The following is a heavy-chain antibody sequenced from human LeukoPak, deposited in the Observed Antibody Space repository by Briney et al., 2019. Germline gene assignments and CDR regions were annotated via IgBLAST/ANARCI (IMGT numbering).Heavy chain of an antibody. CDR1: GFTFSSYA. J-gene: IGHJ4*02. V-gene: IGHV3-64D*09. Sequence: PGGSLRLSCSASGFTFSSYAMHWVRQAPGKGLEYVSVISSNGGSTYYADSVKGRFTISRDNSKNTLYLQMSSLRGEDTAVYYCVKDLVLGGGVDYWGQGTLVTVSS. D-gene: IGHD3-10*01. CDR2: ISSNGGST. CDR3: VKDLVLGGGVDY.